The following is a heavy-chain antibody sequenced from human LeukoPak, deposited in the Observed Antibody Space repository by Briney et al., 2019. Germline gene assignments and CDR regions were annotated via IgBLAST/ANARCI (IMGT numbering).Heavy chain of an antibody. Sequence: GRSLRLSCAASGFTFSSYAMHWVRQAPGKGLEWVAVISYDGSNKYYADSVKGRFTISRDNSKNTLYLQMNSLRAGDTAVYYCARVGGTYYYDSSGYYAFDIWGQGTMVTVSS. V-gene: IGHV3-30-3*01. CDR1: GFTFSSYA. D-gene: IGHD3-22*01. CDR2: ISYDGSNK. CDR3: ARVGGTYYYDSSGYYAFDI. J-gene: IGHJ3*02.